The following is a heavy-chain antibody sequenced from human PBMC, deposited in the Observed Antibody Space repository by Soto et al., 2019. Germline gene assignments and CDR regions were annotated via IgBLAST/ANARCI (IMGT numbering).Heavy chain of an antibody. CDR1: GYPVIAYY. Sequence: QLHLVQSGAVVKKPGASVTVSCSASGYPVIAYYMHWVRQAPGRGLEWMGGINPATGAAKYTQRVPGRVNMARDAATSTVFMELRGLTSGDTAVFYCARGGGVGVAGSAAFDMWGQGTLVTVSS. D-gene: IGHD3-3*01. J-gene: IGHJ3*02. CDR3: ARGGGVGVAGSAAFDM. V-gene: IGHV1-2*02. CDR2: INPATGAA.